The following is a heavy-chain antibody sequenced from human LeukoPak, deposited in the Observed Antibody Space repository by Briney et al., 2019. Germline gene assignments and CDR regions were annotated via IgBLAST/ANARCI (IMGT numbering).Heavy chain of an antibody. D-gene: IGHD1-26*01. CDR3: ARDRSGSYASSDY. CDR2: ISGSGGST. V-gene: IGHV3-23*01. J-gene: IGHJ4*02. CDR1: GFTFSSYA. Sequence: GGSLRLSCAASGFTFSSYAMSWVRQAPGKGLEWVSAISGSGGSTYYADSVKGRFTISRDNAKNSLYLQMNSLRAEDTAVYYCARDRSGSYASSDYWGQGTLVTVSS.